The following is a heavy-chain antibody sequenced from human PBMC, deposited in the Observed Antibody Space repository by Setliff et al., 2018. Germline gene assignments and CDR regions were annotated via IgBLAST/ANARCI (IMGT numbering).Heavy chain of an antibody. J-gene: IGHJ3*02. Sequence: ASVKVSCKASGYTFTGYYMYWVRQAPGQGLEWMGRINPSSGATIYAQKFQGRVTMTSDTSISTAYMVLGRLRSDDTAVYFCARDGGGDSDAFDIWGQGTMVTVSS. CDR1: GYTFTGYY. CDR3: ARDGGGDSDAFDI. D-gene: IGHD3-16*01. V-gene: IGHV1-2*06. CDR2: INPSSGAT.